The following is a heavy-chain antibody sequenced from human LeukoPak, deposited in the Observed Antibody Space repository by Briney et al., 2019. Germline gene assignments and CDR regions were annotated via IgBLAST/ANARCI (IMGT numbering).Heavy chain of an antibody. CDR3: ARDSRKQWLVFPQDAFDI. CDR1: GFTFSSYA. J-gene: IGHJ3*02. Sequence: GGSLRLSCAASGFTFSSYAMHWVRQAPGKGLEWVAVISYDGSNKYYADSVKGRFTISRDNSKNTLYLQMNSLRAEDTAVYYCARDSRKQWLVFPQDAFDIWGQGIMVTVSS. D-gene: IGHD6-19*01. CDR2: ISYDGSNK. V-gene: IGHV3-30*04.